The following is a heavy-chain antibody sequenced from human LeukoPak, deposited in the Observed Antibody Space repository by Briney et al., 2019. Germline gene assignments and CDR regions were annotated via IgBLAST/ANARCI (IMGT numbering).Heavy chain of an antibody. J-gene: IGHJ4*02. D-gene: IGHD6-19*01. CDR3: AKDARRSSGWWFFDH. CDR1: GFTFSNYI. Sequence: PGGSLRLSCAASGFTFSNYIMSWVRQAPGKGLEWVSSISGSSVTTSYADSVKGRFTLSRDNSKNTLYLQMNSLRAEDTAVYYCAKDARRSSGWWFFDHWGQGTLVTVSS. V-gene: IGHV3-23*01. CDR2: ISGSSVTT.